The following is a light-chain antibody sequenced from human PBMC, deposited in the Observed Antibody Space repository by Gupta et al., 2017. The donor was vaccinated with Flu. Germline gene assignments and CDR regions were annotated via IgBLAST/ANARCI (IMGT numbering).Light chain of an antibody. J-gene: IGKJ1*01. CDR2: GAS. CDR3: QQYNNWPPWT. CDR1: QSVRSN. V-gene: IGKV3-15*01. Sequence: EIVMTQSPATLSVSAGESATLSCRASQSVRSNLAWYQQKPGQAPRLLIYGASTRATGIPARFSGSGSGTEFTLTISGLQSEDLAIYYCQQYNNWPPWTFGQGTKVEI.